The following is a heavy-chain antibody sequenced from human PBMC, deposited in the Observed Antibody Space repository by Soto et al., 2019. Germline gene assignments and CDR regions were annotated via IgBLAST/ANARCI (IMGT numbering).Heavy chain of an antibody. Sequence: SETLSLTCTVSGGSISSYYWSWIRQPPGKGLEWIGYIYYSGSTNYNPSLKSRVTISVDTSKNQFSLKLSSVTAADTAVYYCARDEVGIAAFDYWGQGTLVTISS. J-gene: IGHJ4*02. CDR3: ARDEVGIAAFDY. CDR1: GGSISSYY. D-gene: IGHD6-13*01. V-gene: IGHV4-59*01. CDR2: IYYSGST.